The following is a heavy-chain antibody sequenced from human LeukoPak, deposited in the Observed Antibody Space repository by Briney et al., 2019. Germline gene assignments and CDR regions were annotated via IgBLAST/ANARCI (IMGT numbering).Heavy chain of an antibody. CDR1: GGSISSGGYS. Sequence: SQTLSLTCAVSGGSISSGGYSWSWIRQPPGKGLEWIGYIYHSGSTYYNPSLKSRVTISVDRSKNQFSLKLSSVTAADTAVYYCASDALWFGELGYFDYWGQGTLVTVSS. V-gene: IGHV4-30-2*01. D-gene: IGHD3-10*01. CDR3: ASDALWFGELGYFDY. J-gene: IGHJ4*02. CDR2: IYHSGST.